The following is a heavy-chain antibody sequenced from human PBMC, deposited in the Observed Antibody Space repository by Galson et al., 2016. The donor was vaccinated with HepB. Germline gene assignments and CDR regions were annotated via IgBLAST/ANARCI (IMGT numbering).Heavy chain of an antibody. J-gene: IGHJ4*02. D-gene: IGHD5-18*01. CDR2: IKSYTDGGTT. Sequence: SLRLSCAASGFTFSRAWMNWVRQAPGKGLEWVGRIKSYTDGGTTEYAAPMKGRFTFSRDESNNRLYLQMNSLKTEDTAVYYCITSSTRGYTYGPSAYWGRGTLVAVSS. CDR3: ITSSTRGYTYGPSAY. V-gene: IGHV3-15*01. CDR1: GFTFSRAW.